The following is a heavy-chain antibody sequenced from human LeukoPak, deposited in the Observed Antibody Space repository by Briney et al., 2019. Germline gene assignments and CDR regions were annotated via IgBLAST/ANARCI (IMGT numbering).Heavy chain of an antibody. J-gene: IGHJ6*03. Sequence: PGGSLRLSCAASGFTFNTYGMSWVRQAPGKGLEWVSGISGSGGATYYADSVKGRFTISRDDPHNTLYLQMNSLRAEDTAVYYCAKVSSGYYYANYYYYMDVWGKGTTVTVSS. CDR1: GFTFNTYG. CDR2: ISGSGGAT. D-gene: IGHD3-22*01. CDR3: AKVSSGYYYANYYYYMDV. V-gene: IGHV3-23*01.